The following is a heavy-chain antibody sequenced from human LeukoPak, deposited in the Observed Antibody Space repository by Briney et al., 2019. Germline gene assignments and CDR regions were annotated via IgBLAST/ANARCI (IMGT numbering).Heavy chain of an antibody. CDR2: ISAYNGNT. V-gene: IGHV1-18*01. Sequence: ASVKVSCKASGYTFTSYGISWVRQAPGQGLEWMGWISAYNGNTNYAQKLQGRVTMTTDTSTSTAYMELRSLRSDDTAVYYCARDRRRYSSSWYGMDVWGQGTTVTVSS. CDR3: ARDRRRYSSSWYGMDV. J-gene: IGHJ6*02. D-gene: IGHD6-13*01. CDR1: GYTFTSYG.